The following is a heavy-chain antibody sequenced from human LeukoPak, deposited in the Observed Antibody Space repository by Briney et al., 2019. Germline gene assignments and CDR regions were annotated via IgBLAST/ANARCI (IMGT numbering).Heavy chain of an antibody. Sequence: SETLSLTCTVSGGSISSYYWSWIRQPPGKGLEWVGYIYYSGSTSYNPSLKSRVTISVDTSKNQFSLKLSSVTAADTAVYYCARTGRGGWSFFDYWGQGTLLTVSS. J-gene: IGHJ4*02. CDR2: IYYSGST. D-gene: IGHD6-19*01. CDR1: GGSISSYY. CDR3: ARTGRGGWSFFDY. V-gene: IGHV4-59*01.